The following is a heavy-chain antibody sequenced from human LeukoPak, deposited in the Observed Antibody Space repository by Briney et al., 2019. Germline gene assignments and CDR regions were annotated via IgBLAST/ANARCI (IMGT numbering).Heavy chain of an antibody. CDR3: AREVSELLFDY. CDR1: GGTFSIYA. D-gene: IGHD2-15*01. V-gene: IGHV1-69*04. CDR2: IIPIFGIA. J-gene: IGHJ4*02. Sequence: SVKVSFKASGGTFSIYAISWVRQAPGQGLEWMGRIIPIFGIANYAQKFQGRVTITADKSTSTAYMELSSLRSEDTAVYYCAREVSELLFDYWGQGTLVTVSS.